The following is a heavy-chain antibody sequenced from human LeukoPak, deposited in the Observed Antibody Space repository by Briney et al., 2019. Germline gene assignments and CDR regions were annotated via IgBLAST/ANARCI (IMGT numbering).Heavy chain of an antibody. V-gene: IGHV4-34*01. CDR2: INHNGGT. CDR3: ARDTYDFWRWVSES. CDR1: GGSFSGYF. J-gene: IGHJ4*02. Sequence: SETLSLTCAVYGGSFSGYFWSWIRQPPGKGLEWIGDINHNGGTNYNPSLKSRVTISVDTSKNQFSLKLSSVTAADTAVYYCARDTYDFWRWVSESWGQGTLVTVSS. D-gene: IGHD3-3*01.